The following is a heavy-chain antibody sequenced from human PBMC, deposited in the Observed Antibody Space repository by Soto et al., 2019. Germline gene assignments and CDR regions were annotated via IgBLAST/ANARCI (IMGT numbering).Heavy chain of an antibody. J-gene: IGHJ6*02. CDR1: GFTFSSYA. D-gene: IGHD6-19*01. V-gene: IGHV3-23*01. Sequence: SLRLSCAASGFTFSSYAMSWVRQAPGKGLEWVSAISGSGGSTYYADSVKGRFTISRDNSKNTLYLQMNSLRAEDTAVYYCAKDLGISGWSRTHLYYYYYGMDVWGQGTTVTVSS. CDR3: AKDLGISGWSRTHLYYYYYGMDV. CDR2: ISGSGGST.